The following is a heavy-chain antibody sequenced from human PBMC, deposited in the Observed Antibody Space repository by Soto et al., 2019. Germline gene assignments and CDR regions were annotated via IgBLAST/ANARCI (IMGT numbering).Heavy chain of an antibody. V-gene: IGHV1-18*04. D-gene: IGHD3-10*01. Sequence: AASVKVSCKTSGYVFSSYGITWVRQAPGQGLEWMGWLSSYNGNINYAQNLQGRVTMTTDTSTSTAYMELRSLKSADTAVYYCARDDSPYDYGPHSGLEAWGKGTLVTVPS. CDR2: LSSYNGNI. CDR1: GYVFSSYG. CDR3: ARDDSPYDYGPHSGLEA. J-gene: IGHJ5*02.